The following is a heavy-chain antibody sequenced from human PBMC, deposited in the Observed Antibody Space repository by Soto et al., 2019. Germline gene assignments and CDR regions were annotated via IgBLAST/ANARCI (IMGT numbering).Heavy chain of an antibody. CDR1: GGAINSYY. J-gene: IGHJ5*02. CDR3: ARGQRFSDWFDP. Sequence: ETLSLTCTVSGGAINSYYWTWIRQPAGQGMEWIGRIYSRGSTKFNPSLQSRVTMSLDTSKNQFSLRLTSVTAAHTHVYYGARGQRFSDWFDPWGQGTLVPVSS. D-gene: IGHD3-3*01. V-gene: IGHV4-4*07. CDR2: IYSRGST.